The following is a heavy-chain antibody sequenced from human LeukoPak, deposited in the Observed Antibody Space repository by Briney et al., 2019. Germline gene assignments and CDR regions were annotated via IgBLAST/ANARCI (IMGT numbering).Heavy chain of an antibody. CDR1: GFIFGSYW. J-gene: IGHJ3*02. CDR2: IKQDGSEQ. CDR3: ASTGGYKNAFDI. Sequence: QPGGSLRLSCVASGFIFGSYWMSWVRQAPGKGLEWVANIKQDGSEQYSVDSVKGRFTSSRDNAKNSLYLQMNSLRVDDTAMYYCASTGGYKNAFDIWGQGTMVTVSS. D-gene: IGHD5-24*01. V-gene: IGHV3-7*01.